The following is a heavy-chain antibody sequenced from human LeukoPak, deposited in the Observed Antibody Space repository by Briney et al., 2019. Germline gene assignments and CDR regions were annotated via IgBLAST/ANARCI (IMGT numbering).Heavy chain of an antibody. CDR2: ISAYNGNT. V-gene: IGHV1-18*01. J-gene: IGHJ4*02. D-gene: IGHD3-10*01. Sequence: ASVKVSCKASGYTFTSYGISWVRQAPGQGLEWMGWISAYNGNTKYAQILQGRVTTTTDTSTSTAYMELRSLRSDDTAVYYCARDRGDYYDSGSYYKHFDYWGQGTLVTVSS. CDR1: GYTFTSYG. CDR3: ARDRGDYYDSGSYYKHFDY.